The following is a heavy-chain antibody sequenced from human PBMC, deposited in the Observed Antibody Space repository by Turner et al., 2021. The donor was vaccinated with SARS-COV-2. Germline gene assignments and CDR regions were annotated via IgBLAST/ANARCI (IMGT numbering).Heavy chain of an antibody. Sequence: QVPLQESGPGLVKPSETLYLSCTVSGVSMTSTNFFWGWISQSPGKGLEWMGTFSYSGSTFYNPSFKGRVTMSADPSKRQFFLRLTSVTAADTAVYYCARLYHHDTSGVDFWGQGTQVTVSS. CDR3: ARLYHHDTSGVDF. J-gene: IGHJ4*02. CDR1: GVSMTSTNFF. V-gene: IGHV4-39*01. D-gene: IGHD3-22*01. CDR2: FSYSGST.